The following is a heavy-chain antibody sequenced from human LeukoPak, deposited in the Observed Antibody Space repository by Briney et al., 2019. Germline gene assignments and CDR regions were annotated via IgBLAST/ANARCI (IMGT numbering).Heavy chain of an antibody. CDR3: ARVNSSSWYYFDY. V-gene: IGHV1-8*01. D-gene: IGHD6-13*01. Sequence: ASVKVSCKASGYTFTGYDINWVRQATGQGLEWMGWMNPNSGNTGYAQKFQGRVTITADESTSTAYMELSSLRSEDTAVYYCARVNSSSWYYFDYWGQGTLVTVSS. J-gene: IGHJ4*02. CDR2: MNPNSGNT. CDR1: GYTFTGYD.